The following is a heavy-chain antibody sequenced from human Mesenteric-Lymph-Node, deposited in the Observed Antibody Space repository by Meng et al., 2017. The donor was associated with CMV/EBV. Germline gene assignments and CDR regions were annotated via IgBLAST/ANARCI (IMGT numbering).Heavy chain of an antibody. J-gene: IGHJ6*02. CDR3: ASLYDFWSGYYRADV. CDR2: ISTSSSYI. CDR1: GFTFSSNS. D-gene: IGHD3-3*01. Sequence: GGSLRLSCAASGFTFSSNSMNWVRQAPGKGLEWVSSISTSSSYIYYADSVKGRFTISRDNAKNSLYLQMNSLRAEDTAVYYCASLYDFWSGYYRADVWGQGTTVTVSS. V-gene: IGHV3-21*01.